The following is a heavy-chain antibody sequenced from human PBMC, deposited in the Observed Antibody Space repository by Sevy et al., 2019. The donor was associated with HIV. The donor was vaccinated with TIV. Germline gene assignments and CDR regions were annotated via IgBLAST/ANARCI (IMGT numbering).Heavy chain of an antibody. D-gene: IGHD3-10*01. CDR1: GFTFSSYA. Sequence: GGSLRLSCAASGFTFSSYAMHWVRQAPGKGLEWVAVISYDGSNKYYADSVKGRFTISRDNSKNTLYLQMNSLRAEDTAGYYCAGGPDYYGSGSYYQEGLGGFDYWGQGTLVTVSS. V-gene: IGHV3-30-3*01. CDR2: ISYDGSNK. J-gene: IGHJ4*02. CDR3: AGGPDYYGSGSYYQEGLGGFDY.